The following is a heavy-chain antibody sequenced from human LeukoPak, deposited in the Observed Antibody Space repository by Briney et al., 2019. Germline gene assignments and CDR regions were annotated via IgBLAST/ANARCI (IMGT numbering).Heavy chain of an antibody. CDR3: ARGGRAEWFENWFDP. J-gene: IGHJ5*02. V-gene: IGHV4-61*01. CDR2: IYYSGST. CDR1: SDFFSSVTDY. D-gene: IGHD3-3*01. Sequence: SETLSLTCTVSSDFFSSVTDYWAWIRQPPGRGLEWIGYIYYSGSTNYNPSLKSRVTISADTSKNQFSLKLSSVTAADTAVYYCARGGRAEWFENWFDPWGQGTLVTVSS.